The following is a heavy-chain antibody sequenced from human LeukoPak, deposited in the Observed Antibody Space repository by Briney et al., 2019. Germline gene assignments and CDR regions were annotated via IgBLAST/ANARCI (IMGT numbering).Heavy chain of an antibody. CDR3: AKSSYYYGSGSSKIVDP. J-gene: IGHJ5*02. D-gene: IGHD3-10*01. Sequence: GGSLRLSCAASGFTFSNYGMHWVRQAPGKGLEWVGFVRYDGRNKYYADFVKGRFTISRDNSKNTLYLQMNSLRAEDTAVYYCAKSSYYYGSGSSKIVDPWGQGTLVTVSS. V-gene: IGHV3-30*02. CDR2: VRYDGRNK. CDR1: GFTFSNYG.